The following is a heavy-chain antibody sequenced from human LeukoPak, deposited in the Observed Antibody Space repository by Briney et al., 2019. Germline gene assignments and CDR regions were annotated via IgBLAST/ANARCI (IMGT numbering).Heavy chain of an antibody. CDR2: IHNSGST. J-gene: IGHJ3*02. CDR1: GGSISSYY. D-gene: IGHD3/OR15-3a*01. CDR3: ATSGRTGYTDAFDI. Sequence: SETLTLTCTVSGGSISSYYWSWIRQPPGKGLEWIGYIHNSGSTNYNPSLKSRVTISVATSRIQFSLKLSTVTAADTAVYYCATSGRTGYTDAFDIWGQGTMFLVSS. V-gene: IGHV4-59*01.